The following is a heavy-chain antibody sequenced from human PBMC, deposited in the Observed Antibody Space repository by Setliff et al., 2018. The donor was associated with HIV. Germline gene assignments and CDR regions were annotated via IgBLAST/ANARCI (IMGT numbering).Heavy chain of an antibody. Sequence: SETLSLTCAVYNASFSDYYRGWIRQAPGKGLEWIGEINQSGSTNYNSSLRSRVAMSINLSKNQFSLKLTSVTAADTAVYYCARHPVQGPEWLVLGGAFDIWGQGTMVTVSS. CDR3: ARHPVQGPEWLVLGGAFDI. CDR1: NASFSDYY. CDR2: INQSGST. J-gene: IGHJ3*02. V-gene: IGHV4-34*01. D-gene: IGHD6-19*01.